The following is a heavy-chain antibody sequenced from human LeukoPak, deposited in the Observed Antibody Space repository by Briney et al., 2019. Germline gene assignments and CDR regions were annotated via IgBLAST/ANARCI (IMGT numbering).Heavy chain of an antibody. D-gene: IGHD3-22*01. J-gene: IGHJ4*02. CDR1: VFTFSSYS. Sequence: GGSLRLSCAASVFTFSSYSMSWVRQAPWKGLEWVSAISGSGGSTYYADSVKGRFTISRDNSKNTLYLQMNSLRAEDTAVYYCAKYGYYDSSGQGYYFDYWGQGTLVTVSS. V-gene: IGHV3-23*01. CDR3: AKYGYYDSSGQGYYFDY. CDR2: ISGSGGST.